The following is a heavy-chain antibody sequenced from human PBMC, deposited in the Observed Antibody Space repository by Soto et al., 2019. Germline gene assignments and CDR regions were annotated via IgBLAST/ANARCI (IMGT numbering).Heavy chain of an antibody. V-gene: IGHV4-31*03. D-gene: IGHD3-10*01. J-gene: IGHJ5*02. CDR2: IYYSGST. CDR1: GGSISSGGYY. Sequence: SETLSLTCTVSGGSISSGGYYWSWIRQHPGKGLEWIGYIYYSGSTYYNPSLKSRITISVDTSKNQFSLKLSSVTAADTAVYYCARERITMVRGTNWFDPWGQGTLVTVSS. CDR3: ARERITMVRGTNWFDP.